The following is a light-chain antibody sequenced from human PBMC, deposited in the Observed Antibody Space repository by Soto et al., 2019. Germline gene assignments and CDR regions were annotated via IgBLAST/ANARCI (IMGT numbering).Light chain of an antibody. CDR2: EVT. CDR3: NSYTNSSAVV. Sequence: QSVLTQPASVSGSPGQSITISCAGTRDDIGAYDYVSWYQQHPGNAPKLLVYEVTNRPSCVSDRFSGSKSGNTASLTISGLQAEDEAEYYCNSYTNSSAVVFGGGTKVTVL. V-gene: IGLV2-14*01. J-gene: IGLJ2*01. CDR1: RDDIGAYDY.